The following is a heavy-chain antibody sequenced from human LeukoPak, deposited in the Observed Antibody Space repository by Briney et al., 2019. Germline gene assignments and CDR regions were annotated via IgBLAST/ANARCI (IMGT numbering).Heavy chain of an antibody. CDR1: GYTFTGYC. CDR2: INPYNGST. D-gene: IGHD4-17*01. V-gene: IGHV1-18*04. Sequence: ASVKVSCKASGYTFTGYCISWVRQAPGQGLEWMGWINPYNGSTNYAQKLQGRVTMTRDTSMSTAYMELSRLRSDDKAVYYCASPSVSDYGDLVFDHWGQGTLGTVS. J-gene: IGHJ4*02. CDR3: ASPSVSDYGDLVFDH.